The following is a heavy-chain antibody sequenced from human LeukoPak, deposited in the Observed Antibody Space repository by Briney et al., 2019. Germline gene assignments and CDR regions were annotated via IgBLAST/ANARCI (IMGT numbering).Heavy chain of an antibody. CDR2: IYPGDSDT. CDR1: GYSFTTYW. Sequence: GESLKISCKGSGYSFTTYWIAWVRQMPGKGLEWMGIIYPGDSDTRYSPSFQGQVTISADKSINTAYLQWSSLKASDTAIYYCARLGHYYDSSGYLPYNHWGQGTLVTVSS. J-gene: IGHJ5*02. CDR3: ARLGHYYDSSGYLPYNH. D-gene: IGHD3-22*01. V-gene: IGHV5-51*01.